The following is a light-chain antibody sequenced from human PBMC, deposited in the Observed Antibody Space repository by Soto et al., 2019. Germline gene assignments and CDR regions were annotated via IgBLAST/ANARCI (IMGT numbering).Light chain of an antibody. V-gene: IGLV2-18*02. CDR1: SSDIGSYNR. CDR3: NSFTTSSTYV. CDR2: EVN. J-gene: IGLJ1*01. Sequence: QSLLTQPASVSGSRGQSITISCTGTSSDIGSYNRVSWYQQPPGTAPKLIIYEVNNRPSGVPDRFSGSKSGNTASLTISGLQAEDEADYYCNSFTTSSTYVFGTGTKVTVL.